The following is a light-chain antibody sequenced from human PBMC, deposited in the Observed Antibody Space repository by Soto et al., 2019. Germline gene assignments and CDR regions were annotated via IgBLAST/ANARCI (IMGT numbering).Light chain of an antibody. CDR2: DAS. CDR1: QDISNY. Sequence: DIQMTQSPSSLSASVGDRVTITCQASQDISNYLKWYQQIPGKAPKLLIYDASNLETGVTSRFSGSGSGTHFTFTISSLQPEDIATYYCQQYDNLPRTFGQGTKLEIK. J-gene: IGKJ2*01. V-gene: IGKV1-33*01. CDR3: QQYDNLPRT.